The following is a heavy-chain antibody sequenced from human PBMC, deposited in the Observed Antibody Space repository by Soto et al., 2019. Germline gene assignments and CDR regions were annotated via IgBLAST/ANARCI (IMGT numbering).Heavy chain of an antibody. CDR1: GGSIISDGYS. V-gene: IGHV4-30-2*01. J-gene: IGHJ3*02. CDR3: VRRSPEDAFDI. Sequence: SETLSLTCAVSGGSIISDGYSWSWIRQPPGKGLQWIGHIYEGGNTYYTPSLESRVAISTDKSKNQFSLRLSSVTAADTAVYYCVRRSPEDAFDIWGQGTMVTV. CDR2: IYEGGNT.